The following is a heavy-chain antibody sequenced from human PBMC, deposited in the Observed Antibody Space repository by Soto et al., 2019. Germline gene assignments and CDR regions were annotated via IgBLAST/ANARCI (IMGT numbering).Heavy chain of an antibody. CDR1: GFTFNTYS. V-gene: IGHV3-33*01. CDR2: IWYDGTQK. J-gene: IGHJ4*02. D-gene: IGHD4-17*01. Sequence: QVQLEESGGGVVQPGRSLRLSCEASGFTFNTYSMHWVRQPPGKGLECLAAIWYDGTQKYYADSVKGRFIISRDNSKKTLYLEMNSLRAEDTAVYYCARAGGTTVTGLWHFDSWGQGTLVTVS. CDR3: ARAGGTTVTGLWHFDS.